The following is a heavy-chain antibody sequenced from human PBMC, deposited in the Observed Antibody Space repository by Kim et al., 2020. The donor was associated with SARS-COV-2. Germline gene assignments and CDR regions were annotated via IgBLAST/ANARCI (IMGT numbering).Heavy chain of an antibody. V-gene: IGHV4-34*01. D-gene: IGHD4-4*01. CDR1: GGSFSGYY. CDR2: INHSGST. Sequence: SETLSLTCAVYGGSFSGYYWSWIRQPPGKGLEWIGEINHSGSTNYNPSLKSRVTISVDTSKNQFSLKLSSVTAADTAVYYCASLAGGSKPIDYWGQGTLVTVSS. CDR3: ASLAGGSKPIDY. J-gene: IGHJ4*02.